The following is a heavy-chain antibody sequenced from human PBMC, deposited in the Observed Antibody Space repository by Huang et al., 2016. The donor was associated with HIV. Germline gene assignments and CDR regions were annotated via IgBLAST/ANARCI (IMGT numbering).Heavy chain of an antibody. CDR3: ARERFGGYWFDP. CDR1: GGSLSGYF. Sequence: QVQLQQWGAGLLKPSETLSLTCAVNGGSLSGYFWGWSRQPRGKGLEWIGESYRDSSAKYNPSRKSRVTISVETSKNQFSLKLTSVTAADTAVYYCARERFGGYWFDPWGQVTLVTVSS. D-gene: IGHD3-3*01. J-gene: IGHJ5*02. CDR2: SYRDSSA. V-gene: IGHV4-34*01.